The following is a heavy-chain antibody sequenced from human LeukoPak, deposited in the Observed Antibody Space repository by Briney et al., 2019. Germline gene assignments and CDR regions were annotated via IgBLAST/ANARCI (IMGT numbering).Heavy chain of an antibody. Sequence: GGSLRLSCTASGFTFGDYAMSWVRQAPGKGLEWVGFIRSKTDGGTTDYAAPVKGRFTISGDDSKNTLYLQMNSLKTEDTAVYYCTTGLWFGELFNYWGQGTLVTVSS. CDR1: GFTFGDYA. CDR3: TTGLWFGELFNY. CDR2: IRSKTDGGTT. J-gene: IGHJ4*02. V-gene: IGHV3-49*04. D-gene: IGHD3-10*01.